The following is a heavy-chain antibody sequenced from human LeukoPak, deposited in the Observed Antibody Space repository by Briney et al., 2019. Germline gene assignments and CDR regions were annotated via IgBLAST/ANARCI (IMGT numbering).Heavy chain of an antibody. CDR2: IYYIGNT. CDR3: ASYDILTGSIVP. V-gene: IGHV4-30-4*08. J-gene: IGHJ4*02. CDR1: GGSISSGDYY. Sequence: PSQTLSLTCTVSGGSISSGDYYWSWIRQPPGKGLEWIGYIYYIGNTYYNPSLKSRVAISVDRSKNQFSLKLSSVTAADTAVYYCASYDILTGSIVPWGQGTLVTVSS. D-gene: IGHD3-9*01.